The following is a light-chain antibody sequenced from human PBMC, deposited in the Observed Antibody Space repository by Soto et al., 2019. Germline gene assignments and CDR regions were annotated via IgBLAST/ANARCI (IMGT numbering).Light chain of an antibody. Sequence: QSVLTQPPSVSAAPGQKVTISCSESSSNIGNNYVSWYQQLPGTAPKLLIYDNNKRPSGIPDRFSGSKSGTSATLGITGLQTGDEADYYCGTWDSTLSAYVVGTGTKV. J-gene: IGLJ1*01. CDR2: DNN. V-gene: IGLV1-51*01. CDR1: SSNIGNNY. CDR3: GTWDSTLSAYV.